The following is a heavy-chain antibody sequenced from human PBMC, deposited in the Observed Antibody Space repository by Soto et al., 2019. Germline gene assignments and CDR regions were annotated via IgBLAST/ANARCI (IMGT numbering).Heavy chain of an antibody. Sequence: DVQLSESGGGLVLPGGSLRLSCAASGFNFRTYAMIWARQAPGKGLEWVSTINYSGITLYYADSMRGRFTISRDNSRDSLYLQMDSLSPEDTGVYFCAQRISAPLRYFDNWGQGTLVTVSS. CDR1: GFNFRTYA. CDR3: AQRISAPLRYFDN. J-gene: IGHJ4*02. V-gene: IGHV3-23*05. CDR2: INYSGITL.